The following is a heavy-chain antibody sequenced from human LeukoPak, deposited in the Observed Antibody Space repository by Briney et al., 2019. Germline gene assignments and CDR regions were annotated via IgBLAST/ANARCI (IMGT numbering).Heavy chain of an antibody. V-gene: IGHV4-38-2*02. CDR1: GYSISSGYY. J-gene: IGHJ6*03. D-gene: IGHD3-22*01. CDR2: LYHSGSS. CDR3: ARDVDDSSGYYPINYYYYYMDV. Sequence: SETLSLTCTVSGYSISSGYYWGWIRQPPGKGPEWIGSLYHSGSSYYNPSLKSRVTISVDTSKNQFSLKLSSVTAADTAVYYCARDVDDSSGYYPINYYYYYMDVWGKGTTVTVSS.